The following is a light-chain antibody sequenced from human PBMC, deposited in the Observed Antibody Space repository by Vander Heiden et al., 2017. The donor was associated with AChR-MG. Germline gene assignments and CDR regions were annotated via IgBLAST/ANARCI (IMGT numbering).Light chain of an antibody. CDR1: QSVSTN. V-gene: IGKV3-15*01. Sequence: ELVMPQPPATLSVSPGERATLSCRASQSVSTNLAWYQQKPGQAPRLLMYGASTRATGIPARFSGSGSGTEFTLTISRLQSEDFAVYYCQQYNNWPYTFGQGTKLEIK. CDR3: QQYNNWPYT. CDR2: GAS. J-gene: IGKJ2*01.